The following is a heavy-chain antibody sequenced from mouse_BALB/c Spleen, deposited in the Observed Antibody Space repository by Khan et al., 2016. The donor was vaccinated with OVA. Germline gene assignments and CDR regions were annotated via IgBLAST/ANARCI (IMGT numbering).Heavy chain of an antibody. Sequence: QVQLKQSGAELVRPGASVKLSCKASGYTFTSYWINWVKQRPGQGLEWIGNIYPSDSYTNYNQKFEDKATLTVDKSSSTAYMQLSSPTSEDSAVYYCTREVRLHYYAMDCWGQGTSVTVSS. CDR1: GYTFTSYW. CDR3: TREVRLHYYAMDC. V-gene: IGHV1-69*02. CDR2: IYPSDSYT. D-gene: IGHD2-14*01. J-gene: IGHJ4*01.